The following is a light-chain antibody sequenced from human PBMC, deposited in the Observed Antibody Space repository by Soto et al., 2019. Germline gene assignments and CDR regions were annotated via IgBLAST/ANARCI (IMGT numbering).Light chain of an antibody. V-gene: IGKV3-15*01. CDR3: HQYNYWPRGT. J-gene: IGKJ3*01. Sequence: EIRMTQSPGTLSVSPGEGATLSCTASQSVNLNLAWYQQKPGQPPRRLLYGASTRATGIPVMFRGSGSGTEVTLTISSLQSEDSAVYYCHQYNYWPRGTFGPGTKVEIK. CDR1: QSVNLN. CDR2: GAS.